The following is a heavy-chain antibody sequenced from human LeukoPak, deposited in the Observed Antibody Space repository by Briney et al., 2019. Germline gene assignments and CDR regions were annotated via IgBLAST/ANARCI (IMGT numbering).Heavy chain of an antibody. J-gene: IGHJ5*02. D-gene: IGHD2-2*01. CDR3: ARSSPIVVVPAFDP. Sequence: PSETLSLTCAVYGGSFSGYYWSWIRQPPGKGLEWIGEINHSGSTNYNPSLKSRVTISVDTSKNQFSLKLSSVTAADTAVYYCARSSPIVVVPAFDPWGQGTLVTVSS. CDR2: INHSGST. CDR1: GGSFSGYY. V-gene: IGHV4-34*01.